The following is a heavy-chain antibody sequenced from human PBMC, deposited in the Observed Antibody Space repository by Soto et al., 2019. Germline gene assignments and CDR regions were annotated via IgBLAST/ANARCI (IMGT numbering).Heavy chain of an antibody. CDR1: GFTFSDYY. CDR2: ISGDSSTI. D-gene: IGHD5-12*01. CDR3: ARFVDGYESFDY. Sequence: GGSLRLSCAASGFTFSDYYMTWIRQAPGKGLDWVSYISGDSSTIYYVDSVKGRFTISRDNAKNSLYLQMNTLRAEDTAVYYCARFVDGYESFDYWGRGILVTVSS. V-gene: IGHV3-11*01. J-gene: IGHJ4*02.